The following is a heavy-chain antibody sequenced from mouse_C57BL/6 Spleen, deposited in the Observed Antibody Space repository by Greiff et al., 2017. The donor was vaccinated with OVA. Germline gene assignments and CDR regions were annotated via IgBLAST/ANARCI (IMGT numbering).Heavy chain of an antibody. D-gene: IGHD1-1*01. V-gene: IGHV1-26*01. CDR2: INPNNGGT. Sequence: EVQLQQSGPELVKPGASVKISCKASGYTFTDYYMNWVKQSHGKSLEWIGDINPNNGGTSYNQKFKGKATLTVDKSSSTAYMELRSLTSEDSAVYYCAREEITTGVKGFAYWGQGTLVTVSA. J-gene: IGHJ3*01. CDR3: AREEITTGVKGFAY. CDR1: GYTFTDYY.